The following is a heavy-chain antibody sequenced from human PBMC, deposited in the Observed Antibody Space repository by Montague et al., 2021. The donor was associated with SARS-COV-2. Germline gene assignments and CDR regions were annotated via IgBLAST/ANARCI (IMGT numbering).Heavy chain of an antibody. CDR1: LHCGIAELW. V-gene: IGHV4/OR15-8*01. CDR2: CYHTLST. CDR3: ARKGSGRSDLAY. J-gene: IGHJ4*02. D-gene: IGHD1-26*01. Sequence: SETLSLTCVVSLHCGIAELWRTWVRLTSELQSAMVRVCYHTLSTKYKPSLKSRVSMSVDKSWNQFSLRLTSVTAADTAIYYCARKGSGRSDLAYWGQGTLVTVYS.